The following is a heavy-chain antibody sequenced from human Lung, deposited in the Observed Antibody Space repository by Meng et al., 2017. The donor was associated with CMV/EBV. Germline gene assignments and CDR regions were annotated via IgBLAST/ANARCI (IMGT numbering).Heavy chain of an antibody. CDR1: GGNFNSYS. CDR3: ASATYMTTQQGWFDT. CDR2: IVPLLRTP. J-gene: IGHJ5*02. D-gene: IGHD4-11*01. V-gene: IGHV1-69*08. Sequence: SVXVSXKAYGGNFNSYSFIWVRQAPGQGLEWVGRIVPLLRTPIFAQSFQGRVTITADRSSSTTYMELSRLRSEDTAVYYWASATYMTTQQGWFDTWGQETLVTVSS.